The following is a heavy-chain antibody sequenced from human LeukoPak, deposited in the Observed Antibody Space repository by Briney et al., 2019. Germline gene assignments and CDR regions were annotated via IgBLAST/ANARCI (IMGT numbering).Heavy chain of an antibody. CDR2: IYTSGST. CDR1: GGSISSYY. CDR3: GRDGGVGTVTTMKEGNWFDP. J-gene: IGHJ5*02. Sequence: SETLSLTCTVSGGSISSYYWSWIRQPAGKGLEWIGRIYTSGSTYYNPSLKSRVTMSVDTSKNQFSLKLSSVTAADTAVYYCGRDGGVGTVTTMKEGNWFDPWGQGTLVTVSS. V-gene: IGHV4-4*07. D-gene: IGHD4-17*01.